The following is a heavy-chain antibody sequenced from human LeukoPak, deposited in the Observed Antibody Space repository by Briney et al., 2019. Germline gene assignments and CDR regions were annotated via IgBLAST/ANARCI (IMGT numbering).Heavy chain of an antibody. V-gene: IGHV3-74*01. CDR3: ARVRSSSWFDY. D-gene: IGHD6-13*01. CDR1: GFTFSSSS. J-gene: IGHJ4*02. CDR2: ISSDGTST. Sequence: GGSLRLSCSASGFTFSSSSMHWARRAPGKGLVWVSRISSDGTSTNYADSVKGRFIISRDNAKNTLYLQMNSLRAEDTAVYFCARVRSSSWFDYWGQGTLVAVSP.